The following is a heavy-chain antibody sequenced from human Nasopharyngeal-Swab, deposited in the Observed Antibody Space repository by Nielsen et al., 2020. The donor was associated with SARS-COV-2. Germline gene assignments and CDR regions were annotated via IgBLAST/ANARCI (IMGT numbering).Heavy chain of an antibody. J-gene: IGHJ4*02. V-gene: IGHV3-9*01. D-gene: IGHD6-13*01. Sequence: SLKISCAASGFTFDDYTMHWVRQAPGEGLEWVSGINWNRGRKGYADSVKGRFTISSDNAKNSLYLLMNSLRSEDTALYYCARGRGYSSSWSLDSWGRGTLVTVSS. CDR2: INWNRGRK. CDR3: ARGRGYSSSWSLDS. CDR1: GFTFDDYT.